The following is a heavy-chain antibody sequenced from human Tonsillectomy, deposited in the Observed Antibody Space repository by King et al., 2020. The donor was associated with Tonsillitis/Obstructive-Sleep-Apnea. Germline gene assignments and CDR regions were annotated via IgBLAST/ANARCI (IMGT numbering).Heavy chain of an antibody. CDR3: ARQEYCSSTSCYPDAFDI. CDR2: IFSNDEK. V-gene: IGHV2-26*01. D-gene: IGHD2-2*01. Sequence: VTLKESGPVLVKPPETLTLTCTVSGFSLSNARMGVSWICQPPGKALEWLAHIFSNDEKSYSTSLKSRLTISKDTSKSQVVLTMTNMDPVDTATYYCARQEYCSSTSCYPDAFDIWGQGTMVTVSS. J-gene: IGHJ3*02. CDR1: GFSLSNARMG.